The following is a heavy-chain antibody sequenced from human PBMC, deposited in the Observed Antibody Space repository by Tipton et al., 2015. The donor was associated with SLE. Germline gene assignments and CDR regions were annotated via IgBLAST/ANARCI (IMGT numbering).Heavy chain of an antibody. CDR1: GFTFSSYE. V-gene: IGHV3-48*03. CDR2: ISSSGSTI. Sequence: GSLRLSCAASGFTFSSYEMNWVRQAPGKGLEWVSYISSSGSTIYYADSVKGRFTISRDNAKNSLYLQMNSLRAEDTAVYYCATWPPWRRTHAFDIWGQGTMVTVSS. CDR3: ATWPPWRRTHAFDI. J-gene: IGHJ3*02. D-gene: IGHD1-1*01.